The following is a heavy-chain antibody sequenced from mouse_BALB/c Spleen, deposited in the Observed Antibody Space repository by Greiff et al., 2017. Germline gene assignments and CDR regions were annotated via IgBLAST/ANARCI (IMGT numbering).Heavy chain of an antibody. CDR3: ARVDYDDAMDY. D-gene: IGHD2-4*01. J-gene: IGHJ4*01. CDR1: GFSLTSYG. V-gene: IGHV2-9*02. CDR2: IWAGGST. Sequence: VQGVESGPGLVAPSQSLSITCTVSGFSLTSYGVHWVRQPPGKGLEWLGVIWAGGSTNYNSALMSRLSISKDNSKSQVFLKMNSLQTDDTAMYYCARVDYDDAMDYWGQGTSVTGSS.